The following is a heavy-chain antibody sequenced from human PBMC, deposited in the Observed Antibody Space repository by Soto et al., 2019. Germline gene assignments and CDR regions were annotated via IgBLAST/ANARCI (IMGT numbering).Heavy chain of an antibody. CDR3: ARDIDRHQLGGNYYYMLDV. J-gene: IGHJ6*02. CDR2: IMPIFRTP. CDR1: GGTFSTSA. Sequence: QVQLEQSGAEVKKPGSSVKVSCKASGGTFSTSAISWVRQAPGQGLEWMGGIMPIFRTPDNAQKFQGRVTITADESTSTAYMELSGLRSDDKAVYYCARDIDRHQLGGNYYYMLDVWGPGTTVTVSS. D-gene: IGHD1-26*01. V-gene: IGHV1-69*13.